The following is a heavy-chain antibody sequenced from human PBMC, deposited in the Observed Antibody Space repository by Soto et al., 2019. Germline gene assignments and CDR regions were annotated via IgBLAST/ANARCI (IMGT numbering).Heavy chain of an antibody. CDR3: ARPGRWLQFKTRIGEGGSAY. J-gene: IGHJ4*02. V-gene: IGHV3-30-3*01. CDR2: ISYDGINK. CDR1: EFPFSSXA. Sequence: LXLXCAASEFPFSSXALDWVGAAPGKGLECVAVISYDGINKYYADSVKGLFTISRDNSKNTLYLKMKSLRAEDTAVYHCARPGRWLQFKTRIGEGGSAYWGQGTLGTVSS. D-gene: IGHD5-12*01.